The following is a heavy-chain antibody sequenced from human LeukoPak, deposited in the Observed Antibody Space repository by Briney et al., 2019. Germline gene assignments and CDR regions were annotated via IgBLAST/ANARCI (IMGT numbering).Heavy chain of an antibody. D-gene: IGHD3-3*01. CDR2: ISYDGSNK. CDR3: AKDLREVIFGVDKLVTFYYYGMDV. V-gene: IGHV3-30*18. J-gene: IGHJ6*02. CDR1: GFTFSSYG. Sequence: PGRSLRLSCAAFGFTFSSYGMHWVRQAPGKGLEWVAVISYDGSNKYYADSVKGRFTISRDNSKNTLYLQMNSLRAEDTAVYYCAKDLREVIFGVDKLVTFYYYGMDVWGQGTTVTVSS.